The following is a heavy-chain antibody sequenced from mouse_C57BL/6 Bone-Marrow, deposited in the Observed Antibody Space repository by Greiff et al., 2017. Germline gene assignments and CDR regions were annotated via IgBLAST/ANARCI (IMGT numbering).Heavy chain of an antibody. CDR3: ARDAGYYDGWYFDV. CDR1: GFTFSSYA. CDR2: ISDGGSYT. D-gene: IGHD2-3*01. Sequence: EVQLVESGGGLVKPGGSLKLSCAASGFTFSSYAMSWVRQTPEKRLEWVATISDGGSYTYYPDNVKGRFTISRDNAKNNLYLQMSHLKSEDTAMYYCARDAGYYDGWYFDVWGTGTTVTVSS. V-gene: IGHV5-4*01. J-gene: IGHJ1*03.